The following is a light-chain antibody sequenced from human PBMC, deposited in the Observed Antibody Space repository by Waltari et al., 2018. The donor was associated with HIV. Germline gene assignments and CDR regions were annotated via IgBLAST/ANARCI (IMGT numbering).Light chain of an antibody. CDR1: SSDVVGYNH. CDR2: EVP. CDR3: VSYAGVKNRWA. Sequence: QSALTQPPSASGSPGQSVTISCTGTSSDVVGYNHVSWYHHHPGKAPNILLYEVPSRPSGVPDRFSGSKSGNTASLTVSGLQADDEADYYCVSYAGVKNRWAFGGGTKLTVL. V-gene: IGLV2-8*01. J-gene: IGLJ3*02.